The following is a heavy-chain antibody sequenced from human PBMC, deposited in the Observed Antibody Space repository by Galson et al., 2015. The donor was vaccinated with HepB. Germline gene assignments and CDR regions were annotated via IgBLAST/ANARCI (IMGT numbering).Heavy chain of an antibody. J-gene: IGHJ4*02. V-gene: IGHV3-23*01. D-gene: IGHD2-21*02. CDR3: VQGGGYCGGDCFYFFDD. Sequence: LRLSCAASGFTFSSNPMSWVRQAPGKGLEWVSSISGSGGTTYYADSVKGRFTISRDDSKNTLYLQMNSLRAEDTAVYYCVQGGGYCGGDCFYFFDDWGQGTLVTVSS. CDR1: GFTFSSNP. CDR2: ISGSGGTT.